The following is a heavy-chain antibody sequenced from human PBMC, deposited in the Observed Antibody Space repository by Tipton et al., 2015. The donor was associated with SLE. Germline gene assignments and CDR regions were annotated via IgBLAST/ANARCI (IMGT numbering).Heavy chain of an antibody. D-gene: IGHD5-18*01. Sequence: SLRLSCAASGFTFSSYAMSWVRQAPGKGLEWVSAISGSGGSTYYADSVKGRFTISRDNSKNTLFLQMNSLRAEDTAVYYCAKDLTAMVRWYFDLWGRGTLVTVSS. V-gene: IGHV3-23*01. CDR2: ISGSGGST. CDR3: AKDLTAMVRWYFDL. J-gene: IGHJ2*01. CDR1: GFTFSSYA.